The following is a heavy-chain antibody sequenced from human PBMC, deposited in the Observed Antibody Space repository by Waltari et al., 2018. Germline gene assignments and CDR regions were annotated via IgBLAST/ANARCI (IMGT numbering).Heavy chain of an antibody. CDR1: GGSFSGYY. V-gene: IGHV4-34*01. CDR3: ARALQRNNWFDP. J-gene: IGHJ5*02. CDR2: INHSGST. Sequence: QVQLQQWGAGLLKPSETLSLTCAVYGGSFSGYYWSWIRQPPGKGLEWIGEINHSGSTKDNPSLTSRVTISVDTSKNQFSLKLSSVTAADTAVYYCARALQRNNWFDPWGQGTLVTVSS.